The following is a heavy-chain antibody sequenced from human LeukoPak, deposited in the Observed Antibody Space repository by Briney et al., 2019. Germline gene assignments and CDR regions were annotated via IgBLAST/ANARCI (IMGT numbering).Heavy chain of an antibody. CDR2: VYYSGST. CDR3: ARIVWSGNAGNFDY. Sequence: SETLSLTCTVSGGSVSSTSYYWGWIRQPPGKGLEWIGTVYYSGSTYYNLSLKSRVTISVDTSKNQFSLKLSSVTAADTAVYYCARIVWSGNAGNFDYWGQGTLVTVSS. CDR1: GGSVSSTSYY. V-gene: IGHV4-39*01. J-gene: IGHJ4*02. D-gene: IGHD3-3*01.